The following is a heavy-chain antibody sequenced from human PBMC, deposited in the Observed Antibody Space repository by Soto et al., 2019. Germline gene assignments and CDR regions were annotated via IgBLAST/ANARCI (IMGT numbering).Heavy chain of an antibody. J-gene: IGHJ4*02. CDR2: INPNSGGT. CDR1: GYTFTGYY. D-gene: IGHD5-12*01. V-gene: IGHV1-2*04. Sequence: ASVKVSCKASGYTFTGYYMHWMRQAPGQGLEWMGWINPNSGGTNYAQKFQGWVTKTRDTSISTAYMELSRLRSDDTAVYYCARGLYSGYDSAADYWGQGTLVTVSS. CDR3: ARGLYSGYDSAADY.